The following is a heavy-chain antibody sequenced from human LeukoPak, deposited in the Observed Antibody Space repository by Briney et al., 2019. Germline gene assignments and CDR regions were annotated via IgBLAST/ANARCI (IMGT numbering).Heavy chain of an antibody. CDR3: AREDYYDSGSFDP. D-gene: IGHD3-22*01. V-gene: IGHV1-69*05. CDR2: IIPIFGTA. Sequence: VASVKVSCKASGGTFSSYAISWVRQAPGQGLEWMGGIIPIFGTANYAQKFQGRVTMTRNTSIGTAYMELSSLRSEDTAVYYCAREDYYDSGSFDPWGQGTLVTVSS. CDR1: GGTFSSYA. J-gene: IGHJ5*02.